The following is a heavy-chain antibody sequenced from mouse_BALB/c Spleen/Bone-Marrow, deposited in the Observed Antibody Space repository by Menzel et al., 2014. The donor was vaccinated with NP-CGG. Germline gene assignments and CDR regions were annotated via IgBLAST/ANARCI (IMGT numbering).Heavy chain of an antibody. J-gene: IGHJ4*01. CDR1: GFTFSSYT. Sequence: EVKVVESGGGLVQPGGSLKLSCAASGFTFSSYTMSWVRQTPVKRLEWVAYISNGGGSTYYPDTVKGRFTISRDNAKNTLYLQMSSLKSEDTAMYYCARHGYYGSRAMDYWGQGTSVTVSS. CDR2: ISNGGGST. V-gene: IGHV5-12-2*01. D-gene: IGHD1-1*01. CDR3: ARHGYYGSRAMDY.